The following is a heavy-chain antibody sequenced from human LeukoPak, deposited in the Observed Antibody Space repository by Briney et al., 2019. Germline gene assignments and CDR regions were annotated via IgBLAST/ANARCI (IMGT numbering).Heavy chain of an antibody. CDR2: LYYSSNT. D-gene: IGHD1-26*01. V-gene: IGHV4-39*01. Sequence: PSETLSLTCAVSGGSISNNNYFCGWIRQPPGKGLEWIGSLYYSSNTYYNPSLESRVTISVDMSKNQFSLRLNSVTAADTAVYYCASGYSGAYFAWFDPWGQGTLVTVSS. CDR1: GGSISNNNYF. J-gene: IGHJ5*02. CDR3: ASGYSGAYFAWFDP.